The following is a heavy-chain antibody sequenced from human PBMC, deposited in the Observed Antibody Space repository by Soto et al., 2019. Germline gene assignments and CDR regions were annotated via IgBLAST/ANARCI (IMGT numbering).Heavy chain of an antibody. CDR3: ARGIGYYFDS. V-gene: IGHV4-39*01. Sequence: SETLSLTCTVSGGSISSSSYFWGWIRQPPGKGLEWIGNIHYRGSTYYNASLKSRVTISVDTSKNQFSPKLSSVTAADSAVYSCARGIGYYFDSWGQGTLVTVSS. CDR2: IHYRGST. CDR1: GGSISSSSYF. J-gene: IGHJ4*02. D-gene: IGHD5-12*01.